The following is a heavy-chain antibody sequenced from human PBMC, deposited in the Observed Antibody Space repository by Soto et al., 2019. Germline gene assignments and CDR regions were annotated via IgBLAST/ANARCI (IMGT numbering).Heavy chain of an antibody. V-gene: IGHV1-2*04. CDR1: GYTFTGYY. Sequence: ASVKVSCKASGYTFTGYYMHWVRQAPGQGLEWMGWINPNSGGTNYAQKFQGWVTMTRDTSISTAYMELSRLRSDDTAVYYCARARHSSGYYYEVRYYYGMDVWGQGTTVTVSS. J-gene: IGHJ6*02. D-gene: IGHD3-22*01. CDR2: INPNSGGT. CDR3: ARARHSSGYYYEVRYYYGMDV.